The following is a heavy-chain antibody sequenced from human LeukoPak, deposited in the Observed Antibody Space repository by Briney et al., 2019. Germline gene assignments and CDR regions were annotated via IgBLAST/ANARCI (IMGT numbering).Heavy chain of an antibody. CDR3: ARHLENNEGSGSYGYFDK. CDR1: GVSIGSTSYY. J-gene: IGHJ4*02. CDR2: VFRSGST. Sequence: SETLSLTCAVSGVSIGSTSYYWAWIRQSPGKWLEWIANVFRSGSTYQNLSLRSRVAISVDTSKNQFSLRLTSVTAADTATSYCARHLENNEGSGSYGYFDKWGQGTLVTVSS. D-gene: IGHD1-26*01. V-gene: IGHV4-39*01.